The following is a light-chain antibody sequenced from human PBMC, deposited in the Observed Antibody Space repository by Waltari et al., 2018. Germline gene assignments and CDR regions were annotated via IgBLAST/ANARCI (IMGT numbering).Light chain of an antibody. CDR2: GVS. CDR1: SSDVGAFKY. V-gene: IGLV2-14*03. CDR3: CSYTTSSTFI. J-gene: IGLJ1*01. Sequence: QSAPTQPPSVSGSPGQPVTISCIGTSSDVGAFKYVSWYQQHPGNVPKLLIYGVSNRPSGVSDRFSGSKSGNTASLTISGLQAEDEAHYYCCSYTTSSTFIFGTGTRLTVL.